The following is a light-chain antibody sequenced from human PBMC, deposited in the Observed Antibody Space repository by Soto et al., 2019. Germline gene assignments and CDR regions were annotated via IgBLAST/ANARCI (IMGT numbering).Light chain of an antibody. Sequence: QSALTQPPSVSGSPGQSVTISCTGTSSDVGGYNYVSWYQQHPGKAPKLMIYDVSTRPSGVPDRFSGSKSGNTASLTVSGLQAEDEADYYCCSYSGSYTLVFGGGTKLTVL. CDR2: DVS. CDR1: SSDVGGYNY. V-gene: IGLV2-11*01. CDR3: CSYSGSYTLV. J-gene: IGLJ2*01.